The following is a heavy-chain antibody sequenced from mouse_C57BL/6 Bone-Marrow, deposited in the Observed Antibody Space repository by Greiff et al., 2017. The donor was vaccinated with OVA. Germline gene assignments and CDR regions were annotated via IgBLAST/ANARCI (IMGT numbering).Heavy chain of an antibody. Sequence: QVQLQQSGAELVKPGASVKISCKASGYAFSSSWMNWVKQRPGKGLEWIGQIYPGDGDTNYNGKFKGKATLTADKSSSTAYMQLSSLTSEDSAVYFCARRDYDPSWFAYWGQGTLVTVSA. CDR3: ARRDYDPSWFAY. CDR2: IYPGDGDT. V-gene: IGHV1-80*01. J-gene: IGHJ3*01. CDR1: GYAFSSSW. D-gene: IGHD2-4*01.